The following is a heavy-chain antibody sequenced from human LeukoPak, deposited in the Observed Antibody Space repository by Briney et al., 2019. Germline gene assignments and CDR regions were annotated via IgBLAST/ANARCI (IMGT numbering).Heavy chain of an antibody. CDR1: GGSFSGYY. J-gene: IGHJ1*01. V-gene: IGHV4-34*01. D-gene: IGHD3-10*01. CDR3: ARELWFGKYFQH. CDR2: INHSGST. Sequence: SETLSLTCAVYGGSFSGYYWSWIRQPPGKGLEWIGEINHSGSTNYNPSLKSRVTISVDTSKNQFSLKLSSVTAADTAVYYCARELWFGKYFQHWGQGTLVTVSS.